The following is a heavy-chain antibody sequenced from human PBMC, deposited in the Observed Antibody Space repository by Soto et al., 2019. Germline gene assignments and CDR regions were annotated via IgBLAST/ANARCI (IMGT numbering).Heavy chain of an antibody. Sequence: PSETLSLTCTVSGGSVSSGSYYWSWIRQPPGKGLECIGYIYYSGSTNYNPSLKSRVTISVDTSKNQFSLKLSSVTAADTAVYYCARVRSSCGLVNYFAYWSQGTLVTVSS. D-gene: IGHD6-13*01. V-gene: IGHV4-61*01. CDR2: IYYSGST. CDR3: ARVRSSCGLVNYFAY. J-gene: IGHJ4*02. CDR1: GGSVSSGSYY.